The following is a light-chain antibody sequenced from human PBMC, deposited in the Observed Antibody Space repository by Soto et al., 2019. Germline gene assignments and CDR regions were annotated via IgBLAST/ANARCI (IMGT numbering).Light chain of an antibody. V-gene: IGKV2-40*01. CDR1: QSLLDSDDGNTY. CDR3: VQRIEFPLT. Sequence: IVMTQTPLSLPVTPGEPASISCRSSQSLLDSDDGNTYLDWYLQKPGQSPQLLIYTVSYRASGVPDRFSGSGSGTDFTLKISRVEAEDVGVYYCVQRIEFPLTFGGGTKVDIK. CDR2: TVS. J-gene: IGKJ4*01.